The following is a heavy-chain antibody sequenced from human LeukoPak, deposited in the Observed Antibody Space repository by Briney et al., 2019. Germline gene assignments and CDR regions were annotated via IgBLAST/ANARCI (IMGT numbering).Heavy chain of an antibody. CDR1: GYTFTGYY. V-gene: IGHV1-2*04. CDR3: ARDRTVTNNPGGPRGWFDP. J-gene: IGHJ5*02. Sequence: ASVKVSCKASGYTFTGYYMHWVRQAPGQGLEWMGWINPNSGGTNYAQKFQGWVTMTRDTSTSTVYMELSSLRSEDTAVYYCARDRTVTNNPGGPRGWFDPWGQGTLVTVSS. CDR2: INPNSGGT. D-gene: IGHD4-17*01.